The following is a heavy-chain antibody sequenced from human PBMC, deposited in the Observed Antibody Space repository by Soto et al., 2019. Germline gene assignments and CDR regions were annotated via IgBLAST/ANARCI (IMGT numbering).Heavy chain of an antibody. J-gene: IGHJ4*02. CDR3: ARLGREWYYDSSGYYYYFDY. V-gene: IGHV4-39*01. D-gene: IGHD3-22*01. CDR1: SGSISSSSYY. CDR2: IYYSGST. Sequence: QLQLQESGPGLVKPSETLSLTCTVSSGSISSSSYYWGWIRQPPGKGLEWIGSIYYSGSTYYNPSLKSRVTISVDTSKNQFSLKLSSVTAADTAVYYCARLGREWYYDSSGYYYYFDYWGQGTLVTVSS.